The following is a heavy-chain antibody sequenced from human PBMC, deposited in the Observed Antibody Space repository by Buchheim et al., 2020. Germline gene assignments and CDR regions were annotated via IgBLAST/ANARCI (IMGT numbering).Heavy chain of an antibody. CDR3: AKSPSGSYHYFDY. J-gene: IGHJ4*02. CDR2: ITSSSNTI. CDR1: GFTFSSYS. D-gene: IGHD1-26*01. V-gene: IGHV3-48*01. Sequence: EVQLVESGGGLVQPGGSLRLSCAASGFTFSSYSMDWVRQAPGKGLEWVSYITSSSNTIYYADSVKGRFTISRDNSKNTLYLQMNSLRAEDTAVYYCAKSPSGSYHYFDYWGQGTL.